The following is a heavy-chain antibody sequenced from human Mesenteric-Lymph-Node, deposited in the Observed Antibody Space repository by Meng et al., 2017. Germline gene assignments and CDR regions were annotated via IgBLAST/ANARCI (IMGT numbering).Heavy chain of an antibody. CDR2: IYHSGST. Sequence: ESLKISCAVSGYSISSGYYWGWIRQPPGKGLEWIGSIYHSGSTYYNPSLKSRVTISVDTSKNQFSLKLSSVTAADTAVYYCARVCGGDCYYYYGMDVWGQGTTVTVSS. CDR1: GYSISSGYY. V-gene: IGHV4-38-2*01. J-gene: IGHJ6*02. D-gene: IGHD2-21*02. CDR3: ARVCGGDCYYYYGMDV.